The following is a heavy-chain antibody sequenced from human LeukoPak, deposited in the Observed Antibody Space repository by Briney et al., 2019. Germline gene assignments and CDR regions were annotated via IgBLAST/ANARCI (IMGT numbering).Heavy chain of an antibody. CDR3: AGGGHGTSVAVAGTGDY. V-gene: IGHV1-18*01. J-gene: IGHJ4*02. Sequence: ASVKVSCKASGYTFTSYGISWVRQAPGQGLEWMGWISAYNGNTNYAQKLQGRVTMTTDTSTSTAYMELRSLRSDDTAVYYCAGGGHGTSVAVAGTGDYWGQGTLVTVSS. D-gene: IGHD6-19*01. CDR1: GYTFTSYG. CDR2: ISAYNGNT.